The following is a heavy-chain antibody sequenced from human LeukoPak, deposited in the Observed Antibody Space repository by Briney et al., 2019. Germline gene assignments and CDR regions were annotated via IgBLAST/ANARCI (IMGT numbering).Heavy chain of an antibody. J-gene: IGHJ6*02. Sequence: ASVKVSCKASGYTFTSYGISWVRQAPGQGLEWMGWISAYNGNTNYAQKIQGRVTMTTDTSTSTAYMELRSLRSDDTAVYYCARDPSQVVPDAIDVWGQGTTVTVSS. CDR2: ISAYNGNT. CDR1: GYTFTSYG. CDR3: ARDPSQVVPDAIDV. D-gene: IGHD2-2*02. V-gene: IGHV1-18*01.